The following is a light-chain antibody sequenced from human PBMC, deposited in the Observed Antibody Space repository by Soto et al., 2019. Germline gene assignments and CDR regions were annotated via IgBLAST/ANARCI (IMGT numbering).Light chain of an antibody. CDR1: QSIGSN. J-gene: IGKJ5*01. V-gene: IGKV3-15*01. CDR2: GAS. CDR3: QQYNNWPIT. Sequence: EILMMHSPSTLSVSPGERATLSCRASQSIGSNLAWYQQKPGQSPRLLIYGASTRATGLPARFSGSGSGTEFTLTISSLQSEDFALYHCQQYNNWPITFGQGTRLEIK.